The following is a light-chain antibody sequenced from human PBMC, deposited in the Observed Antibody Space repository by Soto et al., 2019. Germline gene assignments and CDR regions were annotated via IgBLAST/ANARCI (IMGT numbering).Light chain of an antibody. CDR2: DAS. Sequence: EIVLTQSPGTLSLSPGERATLSCRSSQSVSSSYLAWYQQKPGQAPRLLIYDASSRATGIPDRFSGRGSGTDFTLTISRLELEDFAVYYCQQYGSPPTFGQGTKVEIK. V-gene: IGKV3-20*01. CDR3: QQYGSPPT. CDR1: QSVSSSY. J-gene: IGKJ1*01.